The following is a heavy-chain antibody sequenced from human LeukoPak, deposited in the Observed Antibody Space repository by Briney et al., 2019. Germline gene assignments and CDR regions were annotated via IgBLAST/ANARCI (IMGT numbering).Heavy chain of an antibody. Sequence: PSETLSLTFAVYGGSFSGYYWSWIRQPPGKGLEWIGEINHSGSTNYNPSLKSRVTISVDTSKNQFSLKLSSVTAADTAVYYCARGMDDYGDYEGHSRYYYYMDVWGKGTTVTVSS. CDR3: ARGMDDYGDYEGHSRYYYYMDV. J-gene: IGHJ6*03. CDR2: INHSGST. V-gene: IGHV4-34*01. D-gene: IGHD4-17*01. CDR1: GGSFSGYY.